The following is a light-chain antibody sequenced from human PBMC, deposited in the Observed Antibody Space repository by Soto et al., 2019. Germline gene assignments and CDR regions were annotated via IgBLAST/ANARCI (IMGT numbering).Light chain of an antibody. Sequence: IQWTQSPSSLSASLGDRVTLTCRASESISNYLNWSHQKPGKAPYLLSYAASSLQSGVPSRVSGSGSGTDFTLSISSLQPEDFATYYCQQTYSTPITFGQGTRLEIK. CDR2: AAS. CDR3: QQTYSTPIT. V-gene: IGKV1-39*01. J-gene: IGKJ5*01. CDR1: ESISNY.